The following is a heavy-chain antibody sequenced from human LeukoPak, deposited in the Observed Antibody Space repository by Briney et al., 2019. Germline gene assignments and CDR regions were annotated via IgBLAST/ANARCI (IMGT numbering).Heavy chain of an antibody. CDR1: GFTFSSYA. CDR3: ATGVTTITLLFDY. V-gene: IGHV3-30-3*01. CDR2: ISYDGSNK. D-gene: IGHD5-24*01. Sequence: PGGSLRLSCAASGFTFSSYAMHWVRQAPGKGLEWVAVISYDGSNKYYADSVKGRFTISRDNSKNTLYLQMSSLRSEDTAVYYCATGVTTITLLFDYWGQGTLVTVSS. J-gene: IGHJ4*02.